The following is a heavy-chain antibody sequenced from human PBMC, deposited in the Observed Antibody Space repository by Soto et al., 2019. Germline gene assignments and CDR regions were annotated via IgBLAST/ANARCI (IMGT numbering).Heavy chain of an antibody. J-gene: IGHJ3*02. CDR2: IYYSGRA. V-gene: IGHV4-30-4*01. CDR1: GGSIRSDNYF. D-gene: IGHD2-15*01. Sequence: QVQLQESGPGLVKPSQTLSLPCTVSGGSIRSDNYFWSWIRQPPGKGLEWIGYIYYSGRAYYNPSPESRVTISLDTSKNQSSLRLSTVTAADTAVYYCAREVKEVADSDAFDIWSQGTMVTGSS. CDR3: AREVKEVADSDAFDI.